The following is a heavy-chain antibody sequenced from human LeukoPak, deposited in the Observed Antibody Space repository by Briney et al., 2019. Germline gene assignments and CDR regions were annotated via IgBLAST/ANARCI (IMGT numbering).Heavy chain of an antibody. V-gene: IGHV3-7*03. J-gene: IGHJ4*02. CDR2: IKEDGSQK. Sequence: PGGSLRLSCAASGFTFSSYWMTWVRQAPGKGLEWVANIKEDGSQKYYVDSVKGRFTISRDNSKNTLFLQMNSLRAEDTAVYYCAKDTYSSSPYYFDYWGQGTLVTVSS. CDR1: GFTFSSYW. CDR3: AKDTYSSSPYYFDY. D-gene: IGHD6-6*01.